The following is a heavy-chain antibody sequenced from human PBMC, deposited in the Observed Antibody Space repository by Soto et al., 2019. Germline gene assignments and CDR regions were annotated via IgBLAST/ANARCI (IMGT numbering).Heavy chain of an antibody. V-gene: IGHV5-10-1*01. CDR2: IDPSDSYT. D-gene: IGHD2-15*01. CDR1: GYSFTSYW. Sequence: EVQLVQSGAEVKKPGESLRISCKGSGYSFTSYWISWVRQMPGKGLEWMGRIDPSDSYTNYSPSFQGHVTISADKSISTAYLPWSSLKPSDTAMYYWARQECSGGICYWVGYGYWGQGTLVTVSS. J-gene: IGHJ4*02. CDR3: ARQECSGGICYWVGYGY.